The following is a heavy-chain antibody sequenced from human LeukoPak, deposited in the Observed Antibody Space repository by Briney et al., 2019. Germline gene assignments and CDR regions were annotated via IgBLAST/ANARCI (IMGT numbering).Heavy chain of an antibody. Sequence: PGRSLRLSCAASGFTFSSYGMHWVRQAPGKGLEWVAVIWYDGSNKYYADPVKGRFTISRDNSKNTLHLQMNSLRAEDTAVYYCARAADTIYFDYWGQGTLVTVSS. V-gene: IGHV3-33*01. CDR1: GFTFSSYG. D-gene: IGHD3-16*01. CDR2: IWYDGSNK. J-gene: IGHJ4*02. CDR3: ARAADTIYFDY.